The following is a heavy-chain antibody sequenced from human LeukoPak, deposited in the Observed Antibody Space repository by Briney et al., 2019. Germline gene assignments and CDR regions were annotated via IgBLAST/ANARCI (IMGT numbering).Heavy chain of an antibody. CDR2: IYYSGST. V-gene: IGHV4-39*07. J-gene: IGHJ4*02. Sequence: PSETLSLTCTVSGDSISTSKSYWGWIRQPPGKGLEWIGSIYYSGSTYYNPSLKSRVTISVDTSKNQFSLKLSSVTAADTAVYYCARDFYSSSPDFDYWGQGTLVTVSS. CDR1: GDSISTSKSY. D-gene: IGHD6-6*01. CDR3: ARDFYSSSPDFDY.